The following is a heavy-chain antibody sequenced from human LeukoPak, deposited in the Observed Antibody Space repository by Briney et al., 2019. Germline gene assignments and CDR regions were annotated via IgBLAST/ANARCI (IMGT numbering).Heavy chain of an antibody. Sequence: SETLSLTCSVSGGFISSYFWNWIRQPAGKGLEWVGHIYDGGKTNYNPSLRGRATISVDTSKNQFSLKLSSVTAADTAVYYCARYSHYDFWSGYRGYFDYWGQGTLVTVSS. V-gene: IGHV4-59*08. CDR1: GGFISSYF. D-gene: IGHD3-3*01. CDR3: ARYSHYDFWSGYRGYFDY. J-gene: IGHJ4*02. CDR2: IYDGGKT.